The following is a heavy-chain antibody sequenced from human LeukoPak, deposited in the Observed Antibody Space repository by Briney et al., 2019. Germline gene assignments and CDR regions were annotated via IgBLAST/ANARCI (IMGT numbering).Heavy chain of an antibody. D-gene: IGHD2-8*02. CDR1: GFTFSDYQ. J-gene: IGHJ6*04. CDR3: ARDYAGVCTGEIRHSYGMDV. CDR2: ISTGRTIV. Sequence: PGGSLRLSCVASGFTFSDYQMNWVRQAPGKGLEWGSYISTGRTIVYYADSVRGRFTISRGNAENSLYLQMSSLRAEDTAVYYCARDYAGVCTGEIRHSYGMDVWGKGTSVTVSS. V-gene: IGHV3-48*03.